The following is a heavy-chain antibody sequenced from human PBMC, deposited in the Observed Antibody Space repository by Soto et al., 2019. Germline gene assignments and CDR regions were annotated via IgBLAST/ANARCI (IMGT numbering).Heavy chain of an antibody. V-gene: IGHV1-18*01. CDR2: ISAYNGNT. Sequence: ASVKVSCRASGYTFTSYGISWVRQAPGQGLEWMGWISAYNGNTNYAQKLQGRVTMTTDTSTSTAYMELRSLRSDDTAVYYCARVRSYYDFWSGYATNYYFDYWGQGTLVTVSS. D-gene: IGHD3-3*01. J-gene: IGHJ4*02. CDR1: GYTFTSYG. CDR3: ARVRSYYDFWSGYATNYYFDY.